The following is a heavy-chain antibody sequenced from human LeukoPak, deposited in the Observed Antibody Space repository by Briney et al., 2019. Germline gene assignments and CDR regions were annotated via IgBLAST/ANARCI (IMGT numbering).Heavy chain of an antibody. D-gene: IGHD6-19*01. J-gene: IGHJ4*02. CDR1: GYTFTSYG. Sequence: ASVKVSCKDSGYTFTSYGISWVRQAPGQGLEWIGWISAYNGNTNYAQQLQGRVTMTTDTSTSTAYMELRSLRSDDTAVYYCARDMGLQWPHNSDYWGQGTLVTVSS. CDR3: ARDMGLQWPHNSDY. V-gene: IGHV1-18*01. CDR2: ISAYNGNT.